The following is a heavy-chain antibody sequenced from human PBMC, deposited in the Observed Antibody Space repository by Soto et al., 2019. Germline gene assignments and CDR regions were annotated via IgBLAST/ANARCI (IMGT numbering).Heavy chain of an antibody. V-gene: IGHV1-69*13. CDR1: GGTFSSYA. CDR3: AREGANGSGSYYTEYYYYDGMDA. Sequence: SVKVSCKASGGTFSSYAISWVRQAPGQGLEWMGGIIPVFGTANYAQKFQGRVTITADESTSTAYMELSSLRSEDTAVYYCAREGANGSGSYYTEYYYYDGMDAWGEGSTVPVS. D-gene: IGHD3-10*01. CDR2: IIPVFGTA. J-gene: IGHJ6*02.